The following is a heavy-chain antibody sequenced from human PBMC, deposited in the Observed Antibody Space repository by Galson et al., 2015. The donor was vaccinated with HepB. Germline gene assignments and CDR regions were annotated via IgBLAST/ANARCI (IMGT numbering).Heavy chain of an antibody. CDR2: FDPEGDET. V-gene: IGHV1-24*01. Sequence: SVKVSCKVSGYTLSELSMHWVRQAPGKGLEWMRGFDPEGDETIYAQKFQGRVTMTEDASTDTAYMELSSLRSEDTAVYYCATLPLYYYSNWNYYSVDVWGQGTTVTVSS. D-gene: IGHD4-11*01. CDR1: GYTLSELS. J-gene: IGHJ6*02. CDR3: ATLPLYYYSNWNYYSVDV.